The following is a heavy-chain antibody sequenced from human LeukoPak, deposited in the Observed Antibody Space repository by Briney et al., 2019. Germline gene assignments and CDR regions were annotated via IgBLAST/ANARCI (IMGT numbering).Heavy chain of an antibody. V-gene: IGHV3-48*01. CDR1: GFIFNSYN. Sequence: QTGGSLRLSCAASGFIFNSYNMNWVRQAPGKGLEWVSYISSSSSTIYYADSVKGRFTISRDNAKNSLYLQMNSLRVEDTAVYYCARGRGDYWGQGTLVTVSS. D-gene: IGHD5-12*01. CDR3: ARGRGDY. J-gene: IGHJ4*02. CDR2: ISSSSSTI.